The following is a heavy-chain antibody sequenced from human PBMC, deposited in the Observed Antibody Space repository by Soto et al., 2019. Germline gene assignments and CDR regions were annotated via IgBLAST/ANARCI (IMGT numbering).Heavy chain of an antibody. CDR3: ARHVEWLQWGRADAFDI. J-gene: IGHJ3*02. CDR2: INSGAENI. Sequence: QVQLVESGGGLVKPEGSLRLSCAASGFTFSDYYMSWIRQAPGKGLEWLSYINSGAENIFYADSVKGRFTISRDNTKNSLFLQMNSLRADDTAIYYCARHVEWLQWGRADAFDIWGQGTTVIVSS. V-gene: IGHV3-11*01. CDR1: GFTFSDYY. D-gene: IGHD5-12*01.